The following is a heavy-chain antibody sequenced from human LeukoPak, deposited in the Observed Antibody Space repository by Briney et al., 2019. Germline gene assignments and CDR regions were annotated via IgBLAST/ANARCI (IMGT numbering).Heavy chain of an antibody. Sequence: GASVKVSCKASGYTFSSYYMHWVRQAPGQGLEWMGWINPNSGGTNYAQKFQGRVTMTRDTSISTAYMELSRLRSDDTAVYYCARDPYSGYDSRRRAVAGTVDYWGQGTLVTVSS. D-gene: IGHD5-12*01. CDR2: INPNSGGT. V-gene: IGHV1-2*02. CDR1: GYTFSSYY. J-gene: IGHJ4*02. CDR3: ARDPYSGYDSRRRAVAGTVDY.